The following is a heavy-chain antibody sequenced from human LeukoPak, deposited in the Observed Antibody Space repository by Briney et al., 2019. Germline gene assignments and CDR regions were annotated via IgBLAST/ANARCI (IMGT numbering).Heavy chain of an antibody. Sequence: GASVKVSCKASGYTFTGYYMHWVRQAPGQGLEWMGRIIPILGIANYAQKFQGRVTITADKSTSTAYMELSSLRSEDTAVYYCAREGFFSDSSGXXSYYFDYWGQGTLVTVSS. CDR3: AREGFFSDSSGXXSYYFDY. V-gene: IGHV1-69*04. CDR1: GYTFTGYY. CDR2: IIPILGIA. D-gene: IGHD6-19*01. J-gene: IGHJ4*02.